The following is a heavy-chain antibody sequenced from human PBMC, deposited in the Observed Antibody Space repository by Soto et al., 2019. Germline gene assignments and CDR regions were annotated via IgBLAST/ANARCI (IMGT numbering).Heavy chain of an antibody. D-gene: IGHD3-22*01. CDR3: ARIPPSSGHYYFDY. J-gene: IGHJ4*02. CDR2: IDWDDDK. V-gene: IGHV2-70*11. Sequence: SGPTLVNPTQTLTLTCTFSGFSLSTSGMCVSWIRQPPGKALEWLARIDWDDDKYYSTSLKTRLTISKDTSKNQVVLTMTNMDPVDTATYYCARIPPSSGHYYFDYWGQGTLVTVSS. CDR1: GFSLSTSGMC.